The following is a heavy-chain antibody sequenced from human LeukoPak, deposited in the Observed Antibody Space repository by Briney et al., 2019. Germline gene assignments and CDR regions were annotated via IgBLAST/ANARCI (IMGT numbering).Heavy chain of an antibody. CDR3: AREVVTRGGDAFDI. V-gene: IGHV3-53*01. CDR2: IYNGGDT. J-gene: IGHJ3*02. D-gene: IGHD2-21*02. CDR1: GFTFSNSY. Sequence: GGSLRLSCAASGFTFSNSYLSWVRQAPGKGLEWVSIIYNGGDTYYADSVKGRFTISRDNSKNTLYLQMNSLRADDTAVYYCAREVVTRGGDAFDIWGQGTMVTVSS.